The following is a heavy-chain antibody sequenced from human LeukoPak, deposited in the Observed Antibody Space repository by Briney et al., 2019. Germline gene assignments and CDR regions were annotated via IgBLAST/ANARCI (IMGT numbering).Heavy chain of an antibody. CDR3: ARLNYVGGRYFDI. CDR1: GDFTSNFY. Sequence: SETLSLTCSVSGDFTSNFYWSWIRQSPGKGLDLIGYVSQSGATYYNPFFKSRVSMSVDTSSNHYSLRLTAVTSADTAVYYCARLNYVGGRYFDIWGRGTLLTVSS. CDR2: VSQSGAT. V-gene: IGHV4-59*01. J-gene: IGHJ2*01. D-gene: IGHD3-16*01.